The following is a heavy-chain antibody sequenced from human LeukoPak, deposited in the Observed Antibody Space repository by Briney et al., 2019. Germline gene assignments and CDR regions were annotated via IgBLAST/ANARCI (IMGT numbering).Heavy chain of an antibody. Sequence: GGSLRLSCAASGFTFDDYAMHWVRQAPGKGLEWVSGISWNSGSIGYADSVKGRFTISRDNAKNTLYLQMNSLRAEDTAVYYCARDVPYNWNYDYWGQGTLVTVSS. CDR1: GFTFDDYA. J-gene: IGHJ4*02. D-gene: IGHD1-20*01. V-gene: IGHV3-9*01. CDR2: ISWNSGSI. CDR3: ARDVPYNWNYDY.